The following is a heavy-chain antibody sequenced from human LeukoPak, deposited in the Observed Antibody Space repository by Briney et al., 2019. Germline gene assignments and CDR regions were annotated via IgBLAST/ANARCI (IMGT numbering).Heavy chain of an antibody. J-gene: IGHJ4*02. Sequence: SETLSLTCTVSGGSISSYYWSWIRQPPGKGLEWIGFIYYRGSTNYSPSLKSRVTISVDTSKNQFSLKLTSVTAADTAVYYCARGVHYDFWSGYYYFDYWGQGTLVTVSS. D-gene: IGHD3-3*01. CDR3: ARGVHYDFWSGYYYFDY. CDR2: IYYRGST. V-gene: IGHV4-59*08. CDR1: GGSISSYY.